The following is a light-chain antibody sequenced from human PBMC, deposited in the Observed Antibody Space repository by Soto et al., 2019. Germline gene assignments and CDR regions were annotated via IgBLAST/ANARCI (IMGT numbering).Light chain of an antibody. CDR1: LTVSTN. Sequence: DIVMTQSPATLSVSPGERVTLSCRASLTVSTNLAWYQQKPGQAPRLLIYYASTRATGTPARFSGSGSVKEFTLTISSLQPEDVATYYCQQNGRSPTFGPGTKVEVK. CDR3: QQNGRSPT. V-gene: IGKV3-15*01. CDR2: YAS. J-gene: IGKJ1*01.